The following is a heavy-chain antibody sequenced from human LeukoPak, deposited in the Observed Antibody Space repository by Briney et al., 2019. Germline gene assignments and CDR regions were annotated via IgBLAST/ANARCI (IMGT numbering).Heavy chain of an antibody. V-gene: IGHV3-48*04. CDR3: AGHSSYENSGPQV. D-gene: IGHD3-22*01. J-gene: IGHJ1*01. Sequence: GGSLRLSCEASGFIFSIYNMNWVRQAPGKGLEWVSYISAGSTTTKYADSVKGRFTISRDNAMNSLYLQMDSLRAEDTAVYYCAGHSSYENSGPQVWGQGTLVTVSS. CDR1: GFIFSIYN. CDR2: ISAGSTTT.